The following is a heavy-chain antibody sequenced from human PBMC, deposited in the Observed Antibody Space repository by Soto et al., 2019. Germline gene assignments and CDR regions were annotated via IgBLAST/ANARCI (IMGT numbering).Heavy chain of an antibody. J-gene: IGHJ6*02. D-gene: IGHD2-15*01. CDR2: INPNSGGT. CDR1: GYTFTSYD. Sequence: GASVKVSCKASGYTFTSYDINWVRQAPGQGLEWMGWINPNSGGTNYAQKFQGRVTMTRDTSISTAYMELSRLRSDDTAVYYCAGHLYCSGGSCYPSRDGYYYYGMDVWGQGTTVTVSS. V-gene: IGHV1-2*02. CDR3: AGHLYCSGGSCYPSRDGYYYYGMDV.